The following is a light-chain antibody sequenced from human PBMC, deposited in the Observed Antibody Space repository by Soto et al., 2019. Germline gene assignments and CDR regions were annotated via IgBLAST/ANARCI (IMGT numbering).Light chain of an antibody. CDR3: QVWDRSGDQGV. J-gene: IGLJ1*01. V-gene: IGLV3-21*02. Sequence: SYELTQPPSVSMAPGQTARITCGGNNIGSKSVHWYQQKPGQAPVLAVYDDSDRPSGIPARFSGSNSGNTATLPISGVEAGDEADYFCQVWDRSGDQGVFGTGTKVTVL. CDR1: NIGSKS. CDR2: DDS.